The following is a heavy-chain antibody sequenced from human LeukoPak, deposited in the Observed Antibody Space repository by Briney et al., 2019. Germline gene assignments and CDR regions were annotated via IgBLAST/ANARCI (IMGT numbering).Heavy chain of an antibody. CDR2: ISAYNGNT. J-gene: IGHJ6*02. CDR3: AREGYDFWSGQSYGMDV. D-gene: IGHD3-3*01. V-gene: IGHV1-18*01. Sequence: ASVKVSCKASGYTFTSYGISWARQAPGQGLEWMGWISAYNGNTNYAQKLQGRVTMTTDTSTSTAYMELRSLRSDDTAVYYCAREGYDFWSGQSYGMDVWGQGTTVTVSS. CDR1: GYTFTSYG.